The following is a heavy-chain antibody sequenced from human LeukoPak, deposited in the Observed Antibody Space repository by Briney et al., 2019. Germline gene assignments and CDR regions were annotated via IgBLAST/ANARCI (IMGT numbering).Heavy chain of an antibody. J-gene: IGHJ5*02. CDR2: ISPSGGST. CDR1: GYTFTSYY. V-gene: IGHV1-46*01. CDR3: ARGSTLNWFDP. Sequence: GASVKVSCKASGYTFTSYYMHWVRQAPGQGLEWMGIISPSGGSTSYAQKFQGRVTMTRDMSTSTVYMELSSLRSEDTAVYYCARGSTLNWFDPWGQGTLVTVSS. D-gene: IGHD2-2*01.